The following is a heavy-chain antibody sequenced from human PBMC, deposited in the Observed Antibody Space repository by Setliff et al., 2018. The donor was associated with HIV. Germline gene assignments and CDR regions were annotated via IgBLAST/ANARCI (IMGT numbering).Heavy chain of an antibody. V-gene: IGHV1-69-2*01. CDR3: ATGGYYYYDKSDYYYHIDV. Sequence: ASVKVSCKASGYTFTDYYMHWVKQAPGKGPEWMGRVDPEDGETIYAEKFQGRVTITADESSSTAYMELSSLRSEDTAVYYCATGGYYYYDKSDYYYHIDVWGKGTTVTVSS. CDR2: VDPEDGET. D-gene: IGHD3-22*01. CDR1: GYTFTDYY. J-gene: IGHJ6*03.